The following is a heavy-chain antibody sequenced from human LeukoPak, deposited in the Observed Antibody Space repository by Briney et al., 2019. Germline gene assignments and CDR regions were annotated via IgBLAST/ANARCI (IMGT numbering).Heavy chain of an antibody. CDR3: ARLGSVAPAYCGGDCSRSNYYYYFMDV. V-gene: IGHV3-64*01. CDR2: ISSNGGSP. D-gene: IGHD2-21*02. J-gene: IGHJ6*03. Sequence: PGGSLRLSCAASGFTFSSYAMHWLRQAPGKGLECVSAISSNGGSPYYANSVKGRFSISRDNSENTLYLQMGSLRAEDMAVYYCARLGSVAPAYCGGDCSRSNYYYYFMDVWGKGTTVTVSS. CDR1: GFTFSSYA.